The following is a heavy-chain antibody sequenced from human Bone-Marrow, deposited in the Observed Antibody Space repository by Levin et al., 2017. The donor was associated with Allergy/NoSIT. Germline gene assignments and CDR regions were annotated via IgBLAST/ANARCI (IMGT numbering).Heavy chain of an antibody. J-gene: IGHJ5*02. CDR1: GGSISSGGSS. V-gene: IGHV4-30-2*01. Sequence: LSLTCALSGGSISSGGSSWSWIRQPPGKGLEWIGYIFHTGSTYYNSSLKSRVTISVNRSKNQFSLKLTSVTAADTAVYYCARSFTMLRGGFDPWGQGILVTVSS. CDR2: IFHTGST. D-gene: IGHD3-10*01. CDR3: ARSFTMLRGGFDP.